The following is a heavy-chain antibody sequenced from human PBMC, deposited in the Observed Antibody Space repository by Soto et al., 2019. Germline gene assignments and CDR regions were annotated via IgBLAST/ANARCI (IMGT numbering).Heavy chain of an antibody. CDR2: IYYSGST. CDR3: ASQLTDFDY. V-gene: IGHV4-39*01. J-gene: IGHJ4*02. Sequence: SETLSLTCTVSGGSISSTSYYWVWIRQPPGKGLEWIGSIYYSGSTYYNPSLKSRVTISVDTSKNQFSLKLSSVTAADTAVYYCASQLTDFDYWGQGTLVTVSP. CDR1: GGSISSTSYY. D-gene: IGHD7-27*01.